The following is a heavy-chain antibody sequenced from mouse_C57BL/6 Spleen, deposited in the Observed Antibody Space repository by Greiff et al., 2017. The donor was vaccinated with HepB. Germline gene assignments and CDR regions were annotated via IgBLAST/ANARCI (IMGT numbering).Heavy chain of an antibody. CDR2: ISGGGGNT. D-gene: IGHD4-1*02. V-gene: IGHV5-9*01. CDR1: GFTFSSYT. CDR3: ASNWGYYFDY. Sequence: EVHLVESGGGLVKPGGSLKLSCAASGFTFSSYTMSWVRQTPEKRLEWVATISGGGGNTYYPDSVKGRFTISRDNAKNTLYLQMSSLRSEDTALYYCASNWGYYFDYWGQGTTLTVSS. J-gene: IGHJ2*01.